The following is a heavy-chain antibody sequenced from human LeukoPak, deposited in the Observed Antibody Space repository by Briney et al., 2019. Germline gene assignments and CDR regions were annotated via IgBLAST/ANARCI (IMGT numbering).Heavy chain of an antibody. Sequence: GGSLRLSCAASGFTFSSYWMSWVRQAPGKGLEWVANIKQGGSEKYYVDSVKGRFTISRDNAKNSLYLQMNSLRAEDTAVYYCARLGRGSYRPFDYWGQGTLVTVSS. CDR2: IKQGGSEK. D-gene: IGHD1-26*01. CDR1: GFTFSSYW. V-gene: IGHV3-7*01. CDR3: ARLGRGSYRPFDY. J-gene: IGHJ4*02.